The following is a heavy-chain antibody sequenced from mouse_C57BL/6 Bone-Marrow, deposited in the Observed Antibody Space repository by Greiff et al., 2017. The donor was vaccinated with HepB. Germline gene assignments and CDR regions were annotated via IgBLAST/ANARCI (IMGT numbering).Heavy chain of an antibody. J-gene: IGHJ1*03. CDR3: ARRITTVVATKYFDV. CDR2: ISSGGSYT. V-gene: IGHV5-6*01. Sequence: EVQLVESGGDLVKPGGSLKLSCAASGFTFSSYGMSWVRQTPDKRLEWVATISSGGSYTYYPDSVKGRFTISRDNAKNTLYLQMSSLKSEDTATYYCARRITTVVATKYFDVWGTGTTVTVSS. D-gene: IGHD1-1*01. CDR1: GFTFSSYG.